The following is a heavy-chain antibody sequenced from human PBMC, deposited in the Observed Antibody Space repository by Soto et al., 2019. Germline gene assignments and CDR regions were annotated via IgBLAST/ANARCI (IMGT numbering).Heavy chain of an antibody. V-gene: IGHV1-46*01. CDR1: GYTFTSYY. CDR3: ARGGPPSHIVVVTAPFDY. CDR2: INPSGGST. Sequence: ASMKVSCKASGYTFTSYYMHWVRQAPGQGLEWMGIINPSGGSTSYAQKFQGRVTMTRDTSTSTVYMELSSLRSEDTAVYYCARGGPPSHIVVVTAPFDYWGQGTLVTVSS. D-gene: IGHD2-21*02. J-gene: IGHJ4*02.